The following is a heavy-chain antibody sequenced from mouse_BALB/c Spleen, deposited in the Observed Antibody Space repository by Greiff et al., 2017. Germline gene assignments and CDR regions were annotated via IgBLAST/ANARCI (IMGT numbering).Heavy chain of an antibody. CDR3: ARVITGNYYAMDY. J-gene: IGHJ4*01. V-gene: IGHV5-9-4*01. CDR1: GFTFSSYA. Sequence: EVMLVESGGGLVKPGGSLKLSCAASGFTFSSYAMSWVRQSPEKRLEWVAEISSSGSYTYYPDTVTGRFTISRDNAKNTLYLEMSSLRSEDTAMYYCARVITGNYYAMDYWGQGTSVTVSS. CDR2: ISSSGSYT. D-gene: IGHD2-4*01.